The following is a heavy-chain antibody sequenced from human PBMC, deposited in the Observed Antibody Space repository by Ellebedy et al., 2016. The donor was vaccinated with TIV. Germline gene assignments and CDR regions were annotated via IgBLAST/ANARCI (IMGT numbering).Heavy chain of an antibody. CDR3: AKISPTHRGAFDI. D-gene: IGHD3-3*02. CDR2: FGGRSTTT. Sequence: GGSLRLXXEASGFTFSSYAMSWLRQAQGKGLEWVSVFGGRSTTTYYADSVKGRFTISRDNSKNTLFLQMNSLRGDDTARYYCAKISPTHRGAFDIWGQGTMVTVSS. CDR1: GFTFSSYA. V-gene: IGHV3-23*01. J-gene: IGHJ3*02.